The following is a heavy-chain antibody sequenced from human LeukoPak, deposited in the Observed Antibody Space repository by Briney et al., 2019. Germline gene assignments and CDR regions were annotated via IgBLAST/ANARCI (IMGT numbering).Heavy chain of an antibody. D-gene: IGHD3-9*01. J-gene: IGHJ6*03. V-gene: IGHV4-34*01. CDR2: INHSGST. Sequence: SETLSLTCAVCGGSFSGYYWSWIRQPPGKGLEWIGEINHSGSTNYNPSLKSRVTISVDTSKNQFSLKLSSVTAADTAVYYCASILRGRYYMDVWGKGTTVTISS. CDR3: ASILRGRYYMDV. CDR1: GGSFSGYY.